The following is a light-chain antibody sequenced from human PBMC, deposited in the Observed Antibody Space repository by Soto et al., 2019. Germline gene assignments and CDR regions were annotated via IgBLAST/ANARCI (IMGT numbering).Light chain of an antibody. V-gene: IGKV3-11*01. CDR2: DTS. Sequence: EIVLTQSPATLSLSPGERATLSCRASQSISSYLAWYQQKPGQAPSLLMYDTSYRATGIPARFSGSGSGTDFTLTISSREPEDFAVYYCQQRSNWPPVTFGGGTKVDIK. CDR3: QQRSNWPPVT. CDR1: QSISSY. J-gene: IGKJ4*01.